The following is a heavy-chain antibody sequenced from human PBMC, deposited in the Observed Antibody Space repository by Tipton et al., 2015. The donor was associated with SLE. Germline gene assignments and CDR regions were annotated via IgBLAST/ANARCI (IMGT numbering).Heavy chain of an antibody. CDR3: ARAWLGTYYFDY. CDR2: IYTSGST. J-gene: IGHJ4*02. D-gene: IGHD5-12*01. V-gene: IGHV4-61*09. CDR1: GGSISSGSYY. Sequence: SLTCTVSGGSISSGSYYWSWIRQPAGKGLEWIGYIYTSGSTNYNPSLKSRVTISVDTSKNQFSLKLSSVTAADTAVYYCARAWLGTYYFDYWGQGTLVTVSS.